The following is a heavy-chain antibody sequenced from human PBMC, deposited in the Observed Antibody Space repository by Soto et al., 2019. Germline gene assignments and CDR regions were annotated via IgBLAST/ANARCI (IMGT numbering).Heavy chain of an antibody. Sequence: QVQLVQSGAEVKKPGASVKVSCKASGYTFSSYYMNWVRQAPGQGLEWMGIINPSGGSTSYAQKFQGRVTMTRDTSTSTVYMELSSLRSEDTAVYYCARDDIVVVPAAHYYYYGMDVWGQGTTVTVSS. D-gene: IGHD2-2*01. J-gene: IGHJ6*02. V-gene: IGHV1-46*01. CDR1: GYTFSSYY. CDR2: INPSGGST. CDR3: ARDDIVVVPAAHYYYYGMDV.